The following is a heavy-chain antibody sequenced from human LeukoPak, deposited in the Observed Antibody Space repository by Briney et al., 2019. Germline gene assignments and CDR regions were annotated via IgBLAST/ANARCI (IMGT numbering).Heavy chain of an antibody. Sequence: GASVKVSCKASGYTFTSYGISWVRQAPGQGLEWMGWISTYNGNTNYAQKLQGRVTMTTDTSTSTAYMELRSLRSEDTAVYYCARGRVDYGDYASFDYWGQGTLVTVSS. D-gene: IGHD4-17*01. CDR1: GYTFTSYG. CDR3: ARGRVDYGDYASFDY. J-gene: IGHJ4*02. V-gene: IGHV1-18*01. CDR2: ISTYNGNT.